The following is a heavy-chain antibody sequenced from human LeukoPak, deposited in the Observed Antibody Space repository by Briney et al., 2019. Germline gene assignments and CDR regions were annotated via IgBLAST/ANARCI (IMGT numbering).Heavy chain of an antibody. J-gene: IGHJ4*02. CDR1: GFTFSSYA. D-gene: IGHD6-19*01. Sequence: GGSLRLSCAASGFTFSSYAMSWVRQAPGRGLEWVSGISGSGDSTNYADPVKGRFTSSRDNSKNTLFLQMNMMRAEDTAVYYCAKIPVSYSSGWSNFDYWGQGTLVTVSS. CDR2: ISGSGDST. V-gene: IGHV3-23*01. CDR3: AKIPVSYSSGWSNFDY.